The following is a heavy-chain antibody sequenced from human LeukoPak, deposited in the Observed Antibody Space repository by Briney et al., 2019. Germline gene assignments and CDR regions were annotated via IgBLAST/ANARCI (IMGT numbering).Heavy chain of an antibody. J-gene: IGHJ4*02. V-gene: IGHV3-74*03. CDR2: IRPEGTTT. Sequence: GGSLRLSCAASGFTFSAYWMHWVRQAPGKGLVWVARIRPEGTTTAYADSVKGRFTISRDNAKNTLFLQMNSLSAEDTAVYYCARDLDWILFDYWGQGTLVTVSS. D-gene: IGHD3-9*01. CDR3: ARDLDWILFDY. CDR1: GFTFSAYW.